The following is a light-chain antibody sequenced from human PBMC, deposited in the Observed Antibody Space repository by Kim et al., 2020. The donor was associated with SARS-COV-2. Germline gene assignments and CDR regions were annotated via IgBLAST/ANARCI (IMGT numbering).Light chain of an antibody. CDR3: QQYDNSPYT. V-gene: IGKV3-20*01. CDR2: GVS. J-gene: IGKJ2*01. CDR1: QRVNSNS. Sequence: PGAISTLPCTASQRVNSNSLAWFQQKRGQAPRLLIYGVSNRATGTPDRFSGSGSGTDFTLTISTLEPEDFAEYYCQQYDNSPYTFGQGTKLEIK.